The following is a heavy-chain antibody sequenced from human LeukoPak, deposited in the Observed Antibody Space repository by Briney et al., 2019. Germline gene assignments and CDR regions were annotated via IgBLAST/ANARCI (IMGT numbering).Heavy chain of an antibody. CDR2: FYWNDDK. CDR1: GFSLSTSGVG. CDR3: AHRQAVTESIDY. V-gene: IGHV2-5*01. J-gene: IGHJ4*02. D-gene: IGHD6-19*01. Sequence: SGPTLVKPTQTLTLTCTFSGFSLSTSGVGVGWIRQPPGKALEWLALFYWNDDKRYSPSLQSRLTITKDTSKNQMVLTMTNMDPVDTATYYCAHRQAVTESIDYWGQGILVTVSS.